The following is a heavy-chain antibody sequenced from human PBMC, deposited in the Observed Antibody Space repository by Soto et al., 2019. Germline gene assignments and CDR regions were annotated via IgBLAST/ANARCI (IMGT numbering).Heavy chain of an antibody. Sequence: QVQLVQSGAEVKKPGASVKVSCKASGYTFTSYAMYWVRQAPGQRLEWMGWINAGNGNTKYSQKFQGRVTITRDTSASTAYMELSSLRSEDTAVYYGARDWGIAAAGSDYYYGMDVWGQGTTVTVSS. J-gene: IGHJ6*02. CDR3: ARDWGIAAAGSDYYYGMDV. D-gene: IGHD6-13*01. V-gene: IGHV1-3*01. CDR2: INAGNGNT. CDR1: GYTFTSYA.